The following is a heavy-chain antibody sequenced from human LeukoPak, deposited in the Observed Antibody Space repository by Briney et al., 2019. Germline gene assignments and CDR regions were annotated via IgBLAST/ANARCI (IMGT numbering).Heavy chain of an antibody. J-gene: IGHJ6*03. V-gene: IGHV3-49*04. CDR2: IRNKAYGGTT. Sequence: GGSLRLSCAASGFTFSSYGMSWVRQAPGKGLEWIGCIRNKAYGGTTEHAASVKGRFSISRDDSKSIAYLQMSSLKTEDTAVYYCTRGPYYYYYYMDVWGKGTTVTISS. CDR3: TRGPYYYYYYMDV. CDR1: GFTFSSYG.